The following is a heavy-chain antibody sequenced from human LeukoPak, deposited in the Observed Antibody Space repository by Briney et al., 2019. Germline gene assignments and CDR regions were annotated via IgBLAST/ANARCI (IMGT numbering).Heavy chain of an antibody. CDR2: ISGSGGST. CDR1: GFTFSSYA. CDR3: ARDYSGYYEGGHYYFDY. D-gene: IGHD3-22*01. J-gene: IGHJ4*02. V-gene: IGHV3-23*01. Sequence: GGSLRLSCAASGFTFSSYAMSWVRQAPGKGLEWVSAISGSGGSTYYADSVKGRFTISRDNSKNTLYLQMNSLRAEDTAVYYCARDYSGYYEGGHYYFDYWGQGTLVTVSS.